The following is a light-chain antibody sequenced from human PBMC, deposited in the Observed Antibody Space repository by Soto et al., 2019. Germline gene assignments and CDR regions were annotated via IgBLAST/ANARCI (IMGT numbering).Light chain of an antibody. Sequence: IQMTQSPSSLSASVGDRVTITCRASQGVRDDVGWYQQKPGKAPKLLIYDASSLESGVPSRFSGSGSDTEFTLTINNLQPDDFATYHCQQYNRYSLTFGGGTKV. CDR3: QQYNRYSLT. CDR1: QGVRDD. J-gene: IGKJ4*01. CDR2: DAS. V-gene: IGKV1-17*02.